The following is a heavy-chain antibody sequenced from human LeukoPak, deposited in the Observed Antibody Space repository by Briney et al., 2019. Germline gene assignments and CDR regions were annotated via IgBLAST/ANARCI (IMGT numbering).Heavy chain of an antibody. CDR1: GFTFGSYA. V-gene: IGHV3-23*01. D-gene: IGHD6-19*01. CDR3: AGGQWLPDY. Sequence: GGSLRLSCAASGFTFGSYALSWVRQAPGKGLEWVSAISDSGGRTYYADSVKGRFTISRDNSKNTLYLQMNSLRVEDTAIYYCAGGQWLPDYWGQGTLVTVSS. J-gene: IGHJ4*02. CDR2: ISDSGGRT.